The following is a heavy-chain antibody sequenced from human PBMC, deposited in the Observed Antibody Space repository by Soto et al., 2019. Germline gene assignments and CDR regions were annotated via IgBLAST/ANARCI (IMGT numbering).Heavy chain of an antibody. CDR1: GGTFSSYA. D-gene: IGHD3-3*01. V-gene: IGHV1-69*13. J-gene: IGHJ6*02. Sequence: GASVKVSCKAPGGTFSSYAINWVRQAPGQGLEWMGGIIPIFGTADYAQKFQGRVTITADESTSAAYMELSSLTSEDTAVYYCATAGGGITIFGVVTRGPFHYYYYGMDVWGQGTTVTVSS. CDR2: IIPIFGTA. CDR3: ATAGGGITIFGVVTRGPFHYYYYGMDV.